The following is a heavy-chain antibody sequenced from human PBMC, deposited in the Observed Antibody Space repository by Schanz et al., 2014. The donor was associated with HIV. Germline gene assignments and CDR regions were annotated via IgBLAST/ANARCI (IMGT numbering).Heavy chain of an antibody. CDR3: ARDSPVAAGTLDY. D-gene: IGHD6-13*01. CDR1: GGTFSIYA. V-gene: IGHV1-69*01. J-gene: IGHJ4*02. CDR2: IIHIFGTT. Sequence: QVQLVQSGAEVKKPGSSVQVSCKASGGTFSIYAISWVRQAPGQGLEWMGGIIHIFGTTNYAPKFQGRVTINVDESTSTAYMELSSLRSDDTAVYYCARDSPVAAGTLDYWGQGTLVTVSS.